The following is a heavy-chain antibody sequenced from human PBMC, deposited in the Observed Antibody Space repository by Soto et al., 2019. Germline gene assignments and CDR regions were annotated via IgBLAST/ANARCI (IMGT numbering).Heavy chain of an antibody. CDR1: GFTFGDYA. CDR2: IRSKAYGGTT. Sequence: GGSLRLSCAASGFTFGDYAMSWFRQAPGKGLEWVGFIRSKAYGGTTEYAASVKGRFTISRDDSKSIAYLHMNSLNTEAAAVYYCTRDRDFWGGASQKYGMDVWGQGTTVTVSS. J-gene: IGHJ6*02. D-gene: IGHD3-3*01. V-gene: IGHV3-49*03. CDR3: TRDRDFWGGASQKYGMDV.